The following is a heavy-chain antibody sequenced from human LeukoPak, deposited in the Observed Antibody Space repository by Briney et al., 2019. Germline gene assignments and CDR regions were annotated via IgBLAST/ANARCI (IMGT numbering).Heavy chain of an antibody. CDR3: ARDLGYYGSGSYDFPHDAFDI. V-gene: IGHV3-66*01. CDR2: IYSGGST. Sequence: GGSLRLSCAASGFTVNSNYMSWVRQAPGKGLVWVSVIYSGGSTYYADSVKGRFTISRDNSKNTLYLQMNSLRAEDTAVYYCARDLGYYGSGSYDFPHDAFDIWGQGTMVTVSS. J-gene: IGHJ3*02. D-gene: IGHD3-10*01. CDR1: GFTVNSNY.